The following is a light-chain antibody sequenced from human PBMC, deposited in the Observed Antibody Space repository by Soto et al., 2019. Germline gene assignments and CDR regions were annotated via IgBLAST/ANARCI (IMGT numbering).Light chain of an antibody. Sequence: QPVLTQSPSASASLGASVKLTCTLSSGHSDYAIAWHQQQPEKGPRYLMKVNSDGSHSKGDGIPDCFSGSSSGAERYLPISSLQSDDEADYLSLTWGAGIVFGGGTQLTVL. CDR1: SGHSDYA. J-gene: IGLJ3*02. V-gene: IGLV4-69*01. CDR3: LTWGAGIV. CDR2: VNSDGSH.